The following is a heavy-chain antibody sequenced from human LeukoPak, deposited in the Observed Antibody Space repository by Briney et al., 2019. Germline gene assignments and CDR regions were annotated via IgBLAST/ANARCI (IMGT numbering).Heavy chain of an antibody. J-gene: IGHJ4*02. CDR1: GYTFTSYG. CDR3: ARNGCSSTSCYDDY. V-gene: IGHV1-18*01. CDR2: ISAHNGNT. Sequence: ASVKVSCKASGYTFTSYGISWVRQAPGQGLEWMGWISAHNGNTNYAQKLQGRVTMTTDTSTSTAYMELRSLRSDDTAVYYCARNGCSSTSCYDDYWGQGTLVTVSS. D-gene: IGHD2-2*01.